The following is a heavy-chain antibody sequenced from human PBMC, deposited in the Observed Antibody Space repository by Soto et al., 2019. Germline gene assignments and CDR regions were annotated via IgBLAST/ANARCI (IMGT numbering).Heavy chain of an antibody. D-gene: IGHD5-18*01. V-gene: IGHV4-39*01. CDR1: GGSISSSSYY. CDR3: ATQTDTAMVVGMDV. J-gene: IGHJ6*02. CDR2: IYYSGST. Sequence: SETLSLTCIVSGGSISSSSYYWGWIRQPPGKGLEWIGSIYYSGSTYYNPSLKSRVTISVDTSKNQFSLKLSSVTAADTAVYYCATQTDTAMVVGMDVWGQGTTVTVSS.